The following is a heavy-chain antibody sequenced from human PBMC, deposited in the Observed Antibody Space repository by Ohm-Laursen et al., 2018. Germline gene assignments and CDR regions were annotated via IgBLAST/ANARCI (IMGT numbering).Heavy chain of an antibody. Sequence: SVKVSCKASGYTFTSYDINWVRQATGQGLEWMGWMNPNSGNTGYAQKFQGRVTMTRNTSISTAYMELSSLRSEDTAVYYCARGCRHYDFWSGYYGYYYYGMDVWGQGTTVTVSS. CDR2: MNPNSGNT. CDR1: GYTFTSYD. V-gene: IGHV1-8*01. J-gene: IGHJ6*02. CDR3: ARGCRHYDFWSGYYGYYYYGMDV. D-gene: IGHD3-3*01.